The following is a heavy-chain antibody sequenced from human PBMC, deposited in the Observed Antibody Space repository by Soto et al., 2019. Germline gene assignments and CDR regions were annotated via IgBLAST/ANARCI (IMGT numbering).Heavy chain of an antibody. CDR2: IYSGGST. D-gene: IGHD4-17*01. Sequence: EVQLVETGGGLIQPGGSLRLSCAASGFTVSSNYMSWVRQAPGKGLEWVSVIYSGGSTYYADSVKGRFTISRDNSKNTLYLQMNSLRAEDTAVYYCARDAQPLDYGGKPHWYFDLWGRGTLVTVSS. CDR1: GFTVSSNY. CDR3: ARDAQPLDYGGKPHWYFDL. V-gene: IGHV3-53*02. J-gene: IGHJ2*01.